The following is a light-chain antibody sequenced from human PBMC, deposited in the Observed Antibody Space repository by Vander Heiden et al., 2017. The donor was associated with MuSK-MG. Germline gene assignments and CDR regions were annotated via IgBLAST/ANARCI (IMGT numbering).Light chain of an antibody. CDR2: RNN. CDR1: SSNIGSNY. J-gene: IGLJ1*01. Sequence: QSVLTPPPSASRTRGQRVPISCSGSSSNIGSNYVNWYQQRPGTAPKLLIYRNNQRPSGVPERFSGSKSGTSASLAISGLRAEDEADYYCAAWDDSLSGRVFGTGTKVTVL. V-gene: IGLV1-47*01. CDR3: AAWDDSLSGRV.